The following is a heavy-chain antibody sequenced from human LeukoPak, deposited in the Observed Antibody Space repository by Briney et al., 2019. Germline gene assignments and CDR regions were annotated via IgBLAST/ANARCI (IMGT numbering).Heavy chain of an antibody. Sequence: GGSLRLSCAASGFTFSRYGMHWVRQAPGKGLEWVSYISSSGSTIYYADSVKGRFTISRDNAKNSLYLQMNSLRAEDTAVYYCAGRDGYRNHFDYWGQGTLVTVSS. V-gene: IGHV3-48*04. CDR3: AGRDGYRNHFDY. CDR2: ISSSGSTI. CDR1: GFTFSRYG. J-gene: IGHJ4*02. D-gene: IGHD5-24*01.